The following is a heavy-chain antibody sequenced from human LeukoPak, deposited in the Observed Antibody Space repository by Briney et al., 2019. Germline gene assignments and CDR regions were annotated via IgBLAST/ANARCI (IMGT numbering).Heavy chain of an antibody. D-gene: IGHD3-22*01. CDR2: IYTSGST. J-gene: IGHJ4*02. CDR3: ARVTSDYYYDSSGYGTIDY. Sequence: SSETLSLTCTVSGGSISSYYWSWIRQPAGKGLEWIGRIYTSGSTNYNPSLKSRVTISVDTSKNQFSLKLSSVTAADTAVYYCARVTSDYYYDSSGYGTIDYWGQGTLVTVSS. CDR1: GGSISSYY. V-gene: IGHV4-4*07.